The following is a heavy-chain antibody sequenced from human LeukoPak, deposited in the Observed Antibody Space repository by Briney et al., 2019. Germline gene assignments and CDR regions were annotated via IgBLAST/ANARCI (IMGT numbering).Heavy chain of an antibody. CDR2: IIPIFGTA. CDR1: GGTFISYA. J-gene: IGHJ4*02. CDR3: ARDPLARGYSGYDGN. Sequence: GASVKVSCKASGGTFISYAISWVRQAPGQGLEWVGGIIPIFGTANYAQKFQGRVTITTDESTSTAYMEPSSLRSEDTAVYYCARDPLARGYSGYDGNWGQGTLVTVSS. V-gene: IGHV1-69*05. D-gene: IGHD5-12*01.